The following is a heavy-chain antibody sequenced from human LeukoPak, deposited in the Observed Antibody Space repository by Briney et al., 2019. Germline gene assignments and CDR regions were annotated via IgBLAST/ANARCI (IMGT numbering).Heavy chain of an antibody. Sequence: PGRSLRPSCAASGFTFRSYCMHCVRQAPGKGLVRVLRINIDGSTTSYADSVKGRFTISRDNAKTTLYLQMNRLRAEDTAVYYCARITMVRGVIIPFDYWGQGTLVTVSP. CDR2: INIDGSTT. CDR1: GFTFRSYC. J-gene: IGHJ4*02. CDR3: ARITMVRGVIIPFDY. V-gene: IGHV3-74*01. D-gene: IGHD3-10*01.